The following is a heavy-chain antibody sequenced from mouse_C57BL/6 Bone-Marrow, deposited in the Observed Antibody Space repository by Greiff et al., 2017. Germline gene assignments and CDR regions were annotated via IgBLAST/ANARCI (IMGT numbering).Heavy chain of an antibody. D-gene: IGHD2-5*01. CDR2: IYPGSGGT. Sequence: QVQLQQPGAELVKPGASVKMSCKASGYTFTSYWITWVKQRPGQGLEWIGDIYPGSGGTNYNEKFKSKATLTVDTSSSTAYMQLSSLTSEDSAVYDCARSENLLSNPYYFDYGGQGTTLTVSS. J-gene: IGHJ2*01. CDR1: GYTFTSYW. CDR3: ARSENLLSNPYYFDY. V-gene: IGHV1-55*01.